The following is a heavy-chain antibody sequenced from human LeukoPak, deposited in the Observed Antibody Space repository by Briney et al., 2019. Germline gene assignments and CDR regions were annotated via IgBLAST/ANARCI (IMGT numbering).Heavy chain of an antibody. D-gene: IGHD5/OR15-5a*01. CDR2: ISSSGST. CDR3: ARGAFRGFYALFYMDI. Sequence: SETLSLTCTVSGGSITSHYWIWIRQSPEKGLEWIGDISSSGSTGYNPSLRSRVTISLDTSTNQFFLSLSSVTAADTAVYYCARGAFRGFYALFYMDIWGKGTTVTVSS. J-gene: IGHJ6*03. CDR1: GGSITSHY. V-gene: IGHV4-59*11.